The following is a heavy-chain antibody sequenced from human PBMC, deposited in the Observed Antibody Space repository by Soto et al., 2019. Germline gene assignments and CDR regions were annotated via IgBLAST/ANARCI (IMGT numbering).Heavy chain of an antibody. J-gene: IGHJ5*02. D-gene: IGHD3-3*01. V-gene: IGHV3-23*01. CDR3: AKNFWNGYYYFVP. CDR1: GFTFSSYP. CDR2: ISSSGGST. Sequence: AGSGFTFSSYPMSWVRKAPGKGLEWVSTISSSGGSTYYADSVKGRFTVSRDNSKNAVSLKMNGLGAEDTSVFYCAKNFWNGYYYFVPWGHGTLVTVPS.